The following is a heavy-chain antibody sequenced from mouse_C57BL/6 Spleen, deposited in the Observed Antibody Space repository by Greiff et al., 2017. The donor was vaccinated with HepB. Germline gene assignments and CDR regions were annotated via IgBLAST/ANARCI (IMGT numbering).Heavy chain of an antibody. CDR3: VRHLDWYFDV. V-gene: IGHV10-1*01. Sequence: EVMLVESGGGLVQPKGSLKLSCAASGFSFNTYAMNWVRQAPGKGLEWVARIRSKSNNYATYYADSVKDRFTISRDDSESMLYLQMNNLKTEDTAMYYCVRHLDWYFDVWGTGTTVTVSS. CDR2: IRSKSNNYAT. CDR1: GFSFNTYA. J-gene: IGHJ1*03.